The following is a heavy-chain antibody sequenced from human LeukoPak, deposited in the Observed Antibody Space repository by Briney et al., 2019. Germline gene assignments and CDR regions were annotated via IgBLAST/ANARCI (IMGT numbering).Heavy chain of an antibody. Sequence: ASVKVSCKASGYTFTKYGITWVRQAPGQGLEWMGWISTYNGNTNYAQKLQGRVTMTTDTSTSTAYMELRSLRSDDTAVYYCARVTPGSYSPDWGQGTMVTVSS. J-gene: IGHJ3*01. V-gene: IGHV1-18*01. CDR3: ARVTPGSYSPD. CDR2: ISTYNGNT. CDR1: GYTFTKYG. D-gene: IGHD1-26*01.